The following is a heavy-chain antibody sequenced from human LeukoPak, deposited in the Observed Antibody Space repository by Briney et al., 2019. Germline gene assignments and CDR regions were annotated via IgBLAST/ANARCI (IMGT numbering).Heavy chain of an antibody. Sequence: GGSLRLSCAASGFTFSSYAMSWVRQAPGKGLEWVSAISGLSGSGAVTYYADSVKGRFTISRDNSKNTLYLQMNSLRVEDTAVYYCAKAAGGGYYDCSGYPPGDWGQGTLVTVSS. J-gene: IGHJ4*02. CDR1: GFTFSSYA. CDR3: AKAAGGGYYDCSGYPPGD. CDR2: ISGLSGSGAVT. V-gene: IGHV3-23*01. D-gene: IGHD3-22*01.